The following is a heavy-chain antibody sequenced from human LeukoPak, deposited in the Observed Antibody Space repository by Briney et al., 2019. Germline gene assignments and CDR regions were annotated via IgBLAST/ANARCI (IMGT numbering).Heavy chain of an antibody. CDR2: IYSGGSA. Sequence: GGSLRLSCAASEFTVSYNYMSWVRQAPGKGLEWVSVIYSGGSAYYADSVKGRFTISRDNSKNTLCLQMNSLRAEDTAVYYCARDRGSWRFNYYYYGMDVWGQGTTVTVSS. D-gene: IGHD6-13*01. J-gene: IGHJ6*02. CDR1: EFTVSYNY. CDR3: ARDRGSWRFNYYYYGMDV. V-gene: IGHV3-53*01.